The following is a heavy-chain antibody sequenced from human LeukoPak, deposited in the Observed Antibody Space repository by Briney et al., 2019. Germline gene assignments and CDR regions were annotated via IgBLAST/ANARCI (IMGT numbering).Heavy chain of an antibody. CDR3: ARDSSGYAEFDY. V-gene: IGHV3-23*01. Sequence: PGGSLRLSCAASGLTFYSYAVTWVRQAPGKGLEWVSAISGSGGGTYYADSVKGRFTISRDNSKNTLYLQMSSLRAEDTAVYFCARDSSGYAEFDYWGQGTLVTVSS. CDR1: GLTFYSYA. J-gene: IGHJ4*02. D-gene: IGHD3-22*01. CDR2: ISGSGGGT.